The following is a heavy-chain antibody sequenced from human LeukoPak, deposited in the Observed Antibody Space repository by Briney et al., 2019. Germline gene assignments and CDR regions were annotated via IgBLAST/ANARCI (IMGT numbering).Heavy chain of an antibody. CDR2: IYYSGST. V-gene: IGHV4-59*01. Sequence: SETLSLTCIVSGGYISRYYWSWIRPPPGNGLWWIGYIYYSGSTNYNPSLKSRVTISVDTSKNQFSLKLSSVTAADTAEYYCARVPSLNYNYNMDVWGKGNTVTVSS. CDR3: ARVPSLNYNYNMDV. CDR1: GGYISRYY. J-gene: IGHJ6*03.